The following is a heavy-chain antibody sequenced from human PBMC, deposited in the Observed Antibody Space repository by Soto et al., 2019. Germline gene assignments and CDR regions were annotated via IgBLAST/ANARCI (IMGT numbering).Heavy chain of an antibody. Sequence: EVQLVESGGGPVKPGGSLRLSCAASGFAFNTYSMNWVRQAPGKGLERVALITRSSSYIYYADSVRGRFTLSRDNAKNSLYLQMNSLRAEDTAIYYCARDDGWLILDYWGQGTLVTVSS. CDR1: GFAFNTYS. CDR3: ARDDGWLILDY. CDR2: ITRSSSYI. D-gene: IGHD6-19*01. J-gene: IGHJ4*02. V-gene: IGHV3-21*06.